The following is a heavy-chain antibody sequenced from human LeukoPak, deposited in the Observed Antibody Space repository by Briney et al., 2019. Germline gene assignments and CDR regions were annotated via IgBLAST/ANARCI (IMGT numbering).Heavy chain of an antibody. CDR1: GGSISSSSYY. D-gene: IGHD3-10*01. J-gene: IGHJ3*02. CDR3: ARHVRASGSGSYAFDI. CDR2: VYFRGST. V-gene: IGHV4-39*01. Sequence: SGTLSLTCTVSGGSISSSSYYWGWIRQPPGKGLEWIGNVYFRGSTYYNPSLKSRVTISVDTSKNQFSLKLNSVTAADTAVYYCARHVRASGSGSYAFDIWGQGTMVTVSS.